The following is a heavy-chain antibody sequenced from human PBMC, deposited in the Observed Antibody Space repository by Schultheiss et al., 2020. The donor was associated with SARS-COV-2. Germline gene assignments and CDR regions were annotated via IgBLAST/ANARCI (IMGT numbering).Heavy chain of an antibody. CDR1: GFTFSSYA. V-gene: IGHV3-30-3*01. CDR2: ISYDGSNK. Sequence: GGSLRLSCAASGFTFSSYAMHWVRQAPGKGLEWVAVISYDGSNKYYADSVKGRFTISRDNSKNTLYLQMNSLRAEDTAVYYCARDSGSSWYGGFDYYYGMDVWGQGTTVTVSS. CDR3: ARDSGSSWYGGFDYYYGMDV. D-gene: IGHD6-13*01. J-gene: IGHJ6*02.